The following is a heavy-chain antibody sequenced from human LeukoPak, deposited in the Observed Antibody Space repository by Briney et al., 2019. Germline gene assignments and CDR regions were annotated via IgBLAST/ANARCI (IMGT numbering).Heavy chain of an antibody. D-gene: IGHD5-12*01. CDR2: ISAYNGNT. J-gene: IGHJ4*02. CDR3: ARDPRGYSGYEGIDY. Sequence: ASVKVSCKASGYTFTSYGISWVRQAPGQGLEWMGWISAYNGNTNYAQKLQGRVTMTTDTSTSTAYMELRSLRSDDTAVYYCARDPRGYSGYEGIDYWGQGTLVTVSS. CDR1: GYTFTSYG. V-gene: IGHV1-18*01.